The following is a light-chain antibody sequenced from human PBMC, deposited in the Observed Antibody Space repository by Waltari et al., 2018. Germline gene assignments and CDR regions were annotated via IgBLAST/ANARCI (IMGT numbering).Light chain of an antibody. Sequence: QPVLLQPPSASGTPGQRVTISCSGSSSHTGSNSVYGYQQVPGTAPNLLRYRDTRRPSGVPDRFSGSKSGTSASLAISGVRSEDEADYHCAAWDDVLSGVVFGGGTKLIVL. CDR3: AAWDDVLSGVV. CDR2: RDT. CDR1: SSHTGSNS. V-gene: IGLV1-47*01. J-gene: IGLJ2*01.